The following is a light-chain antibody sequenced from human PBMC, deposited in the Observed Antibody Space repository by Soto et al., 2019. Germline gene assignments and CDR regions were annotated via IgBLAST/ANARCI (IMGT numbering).Light chain of an antibody. Sequence: EIVMTQSPATLSVSPGERATLSCRASQSVSSNLAWYQQKPGQAPRLLIYGASTRATGIPARFSGSRSGTEFTLTISSRQSEDFAVYYCQQYNNWPRTFGGGTKVEIK. J-gene: IGKJ4*01. CDR3: QQYNNWPRT. CDR1: QSVSSN. CDR2: GAS. V-gene: IGKV3-15*01.